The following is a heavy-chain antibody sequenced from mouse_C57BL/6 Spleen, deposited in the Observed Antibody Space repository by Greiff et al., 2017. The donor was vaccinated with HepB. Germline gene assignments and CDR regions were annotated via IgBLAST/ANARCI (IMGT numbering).Heavy chain of an antibody. V-gene: IGHV5-4*03. CDR3: ARGSIVY. J-gene: IGHJ4*01. Sequence: EVKLLQSGGGLVKPGGSLKFSCAASGFNFSSYAMHWVRQRPEKRLEWVGSISDGGGYTDYPDNVKGRFTISRDTSNNNPYLQMSNLKSEDTAVYYCARGSIVYWGQGTTVTVSS. CDR1: GFNFSSYA. CDR2: ISDGGGYT.